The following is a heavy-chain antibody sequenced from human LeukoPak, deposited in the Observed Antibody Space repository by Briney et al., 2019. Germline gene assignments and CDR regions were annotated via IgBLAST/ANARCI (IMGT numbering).Heavy chain of an antibody. CDR2: ISAYNGNT. CDR3: ARSMYSSSWYEKGGVDY. Sequence: ASVKVSCKASGYTFTSYGISWVRQAPGQGLEWMGWISAYNGNTNYAQKLQGRVTMTTDTSTSTAYMELRSLRSDDTAVYYCARSMYSSSWYEKGGVDYWGQGTLVTVSS. D-gene: IGHD6-13*01. CDR1: GYTFTSYG. V-gene: IGHV1-18*01. J-gene: IGHJ4*02.